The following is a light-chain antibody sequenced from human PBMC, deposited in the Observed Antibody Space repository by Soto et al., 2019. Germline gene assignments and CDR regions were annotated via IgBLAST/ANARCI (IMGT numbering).Light chain of an antibody. Sequence: VMTQSPDTLSVSPGERVTLSCRASQTVDVYLACYQHRPGQPPRLLIHTASIRATGIPARFSGGGSDTEFTLTISAVQSEDFAIYYCQQYNNWPPITFGQGTRLEIK. J-gene: IGKJ5*01. CDR3: QQYNNWPPIT. V-gene: IGKV3-15*01. CDR1: QTVDVY. CDR2: TAS.